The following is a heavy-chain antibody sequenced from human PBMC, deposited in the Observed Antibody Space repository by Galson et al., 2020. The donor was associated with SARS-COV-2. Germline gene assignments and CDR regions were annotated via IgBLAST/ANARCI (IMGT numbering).Heavy chain of an antibody. CDR1: GYSFTSYW. J-gene: IGHJ4*02. D-gene: IGHD6-19*01. CDR2: IYPGDSDT. CDR3: ARHKGLAVADFDY. V-gene: IGHV5-51*01. Sequence: GESLKISCKGSGYSFTSYWIGWVRQMPGKGLEWMGIIYPGDSDTRYSSSFQGQVTISADKSISTAYLQWSSLNASDTAMYYCARHKGLAVADFDYWGQGTLVTVSS.